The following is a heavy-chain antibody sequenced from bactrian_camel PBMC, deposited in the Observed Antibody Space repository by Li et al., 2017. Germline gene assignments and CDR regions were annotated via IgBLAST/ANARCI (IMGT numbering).Heavy chain of an antibody. D-gene: IGHD3*01. V-gene: IGHV3S42*01. CDR3: AAVDQAPWDMGWICNYNS. CDR1: AYATRPSC. CDR2: INSDGSS. Sequence: VQLVESGGGSVQPGGSLSLSCVASAYATRPSCMAWFRQTPGRVRQEVAQINSDGSSSYVDSVKGRFTISKENARNTMYLQMDNLKPEDTALYTCAAVDQAPWDMGWICNYNSWGQGTQVTVS. J-gene: IGHJ4*01.